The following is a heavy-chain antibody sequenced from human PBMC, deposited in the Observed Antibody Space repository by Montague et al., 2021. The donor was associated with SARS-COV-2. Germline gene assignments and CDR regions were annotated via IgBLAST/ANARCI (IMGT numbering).Heavy chain of an antibody. Sequence: SETLSLTCAASGASISSGHWWHWVRQSPGKGLEWIGEISHGGSTXXNPXXXSRVTISADKSKNHFSLKVNSVTAADTAVYYCARVLGGCSSTSCYLDPWGQGIPVTVSS. CDR3: ARVLGGCSSTSCYLDP. CDR2: ISHGGST. V-gene: IGHV4-4*02. J-gene: IGHJ5*02. CDR1: GASISSGHW. D-gene: IGHD2-2*01.